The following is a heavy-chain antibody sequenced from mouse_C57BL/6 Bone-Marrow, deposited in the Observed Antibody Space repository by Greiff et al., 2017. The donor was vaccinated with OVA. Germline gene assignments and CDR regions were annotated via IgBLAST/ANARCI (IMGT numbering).Heavy chain of an antibody. D-gene: IGHD1-1*01. CDR3: AREGIITTVVAGDWYFDV. CDR2: ISDGGSYT. CDR1: GFTFSSYA. J-gene: IGHJ1*03. V-gene: IGHV5-4*01. Sequence: EVQLVESGGGLVKPGGSLKLSCAASGFTFSSYAMSWVRQTPEKRLEWVATISDGGSYTYYPDNVKGRFPISRDNAKNNLYLQMSHLKSEDTAMYYCAREGIITTVVAGDWYFDVWGTGTTVTVSS.